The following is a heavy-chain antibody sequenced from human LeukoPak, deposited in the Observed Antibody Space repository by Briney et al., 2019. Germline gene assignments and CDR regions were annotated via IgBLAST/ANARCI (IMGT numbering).Heavy chain of an antibody. CDR2: IYYSGST. D-gene: IGHD6-19*01. CDR1: GGSVSSGNYY. CDR3: ARVKEAGLFDY. Sequence: PSETLSLTCTVSGGSVSSGNYYWSWIRQPPGKGLEWIGYIYYSGSTNYNPSLKSRVTISVDTSKNQFSLKLSSVTAADTAVYYCARVKEAGLFDYWGQGTLVTVSS. J-gene: IGHJ4*02. V-gene: IGHV4-61*01.